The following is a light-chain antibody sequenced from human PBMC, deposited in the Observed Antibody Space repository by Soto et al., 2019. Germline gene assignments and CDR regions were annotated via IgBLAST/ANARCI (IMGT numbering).Light chain of an antibody. V-gene: IGLV1-40*01. CDR2: GNS. CDR3: QSYDSSLSGSVV. Sequence: HSVLTQPPSVSGAPGQRVTISCTGSSSNIGAGYDVHWYQQLPGTAPKLLIYGNSNRPSGVPDRFSGSKSGTSASLAITGLQAEDEADYYCQSYDSSLSGSVVFGGGTKLTVL. CDR1: SSNIGAGYD. J-gene: IGLJ2*01.